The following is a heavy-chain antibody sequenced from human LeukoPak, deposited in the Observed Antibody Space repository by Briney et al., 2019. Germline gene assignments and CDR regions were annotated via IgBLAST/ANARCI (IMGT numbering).Heavy chain of an antibody. CDR3: ARRNYSSSGWRMWFDP. D-gene: IGHD6-6*01. Sequence: SETLSLTCTVSGGSISSYYWSWIRQPPGKGLEWIGYIYTSGSTNYNPSLKSRVTISVDTSKNQFSLKLSSVIAADTAVYYCARRNYSSSGWRMWFDPWGQGTLVTVSS. J-gene: IGHJ5*02. CDR2: IYTSGST. V-gene: IGHV4-4*09. CDR1: GGSISSYY.